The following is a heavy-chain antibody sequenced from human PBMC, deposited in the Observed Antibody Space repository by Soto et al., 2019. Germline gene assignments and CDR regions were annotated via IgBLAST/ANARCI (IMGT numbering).Heavy chain of an antibody. CDR2: IYSGGST. J-gene: IGHJ5*02. CDR3: ARDGRSGSYFEFDP. CDR1: GFTVSSNY. D-gene: IGHD1-26*01. Sequence: GGSLRLSCAASGFTVSSNYMSWVRQAPGKGLEWVSVIYSGGSTYYADSVKGRFTISRHNSKNTLYLQMNSLRAEDTAVYYCARDGRSGSYFEFDPWGQGTLVTVSS. V-gene: IGHV3-53*04.